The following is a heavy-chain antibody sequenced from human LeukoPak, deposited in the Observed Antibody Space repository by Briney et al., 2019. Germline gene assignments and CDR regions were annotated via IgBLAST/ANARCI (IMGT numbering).Heavy chain of an antibody. CDR2: IYSSEST. D-gene: IGHD3-22*01. J-gene: IGHJ3*02. CDR1: GGSTSMHY. CDR3: ARADDYDSSGTAGAFDI. Sequence: SETLSLTCTVSGGSTSMHYWSWVRHPAEKGLGWVGRIYSSESTNYNPALKSRVTMSVDLSKNQFSLKLTYVSAADTAVYYCARADDYDSSGTAGAFDIWGQGTMVTVSS. V-gene: IGHV4-4*07.